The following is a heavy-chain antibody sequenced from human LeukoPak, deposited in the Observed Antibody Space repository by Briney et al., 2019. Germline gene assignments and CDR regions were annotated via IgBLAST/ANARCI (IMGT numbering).Heavy chain of an antibody. CDR2: IYSGGST. Sequence: PGGSLRLSCAASGFTVSSNYMSWVRQAPGKGLEWVSVIYSGGSTYYADSVEGRFTISRDNSKNTLYLQMNSLRAEDTAVYYCARVRRGYSGYDREGYYFDYWGQGTLVTVSS. CDR1: GFTVSSNY. D-gene: IGHD5-12*01. J-gene: IGHJ4*02. CDR3: ARVRRGYSGYDREGYYFDY. V-gene: IGHV3-66*01.